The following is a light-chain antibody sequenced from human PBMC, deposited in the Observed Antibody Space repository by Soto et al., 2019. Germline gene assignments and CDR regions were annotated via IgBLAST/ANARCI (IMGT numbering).Light chain of an antibody. Sequence: DIHMTQSPSTLSASVGDRVTITCRASQSISSWLAWYQQKPGKAPKLLIYDASSLESGVPSRFSGSGSGTEFTLTISSLQPDDFATYYCQQYNSYAWTFXQGTKADIK. J-gene: IGKJ1*01. V-gene: IGKV1-5*01. CDR2: DAS. CDR1: QSISSW. CDR3: QQYNSYAWT.